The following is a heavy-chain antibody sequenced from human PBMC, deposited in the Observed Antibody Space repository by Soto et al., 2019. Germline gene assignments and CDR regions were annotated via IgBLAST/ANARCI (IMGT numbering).Heavy chain of an antibody. CDR2: VSGRGDMT. J-gene: IGHJ1*01. CDR3: AKRTTRYPDYFQN. D-gene: IGHD1-1*01. V-gene: IGHV3-23*01. CDR1: GCAFSSYA. Sequence: GGSLRLSCAASGCAFSSYAMTWVRQAPGKGLEWVAAVSGRGDMTYYADSVRGRFIISRDNSNNTLFLQMDSLRVDDTAVLFCAKRTTRYPDYFQNSGQATRVTVSS.